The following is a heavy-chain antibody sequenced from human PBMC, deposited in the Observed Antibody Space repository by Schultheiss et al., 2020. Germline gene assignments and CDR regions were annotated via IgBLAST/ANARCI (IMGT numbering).Heavy chain of an antibody. CDR3: ARPLYSSSEDRGGY. CDR1: GGSFSGYY. CDR2: IYHSGST. J-gene: IGHJ4*02. D-gene: IGHD6-6*01. V-gene: IGHV4-34*01. Sequence: SQTLSLTCAVYGGSFSGYYWSWICQPPGKGLEWIGSIYHSGSTNYNPSLKSRVTMSVDTSKNQFSLKLNSLTAADTAVYYCARPLYSSSEDRGGYWGQGTLVTVSS.